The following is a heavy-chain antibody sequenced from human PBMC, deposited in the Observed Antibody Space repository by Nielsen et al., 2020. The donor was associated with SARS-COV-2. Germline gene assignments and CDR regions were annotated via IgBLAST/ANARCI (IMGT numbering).Heavy chain of an antibody. V-gene: IGHV3-23*01. CDR3: AKGVAAAGTSFDY. D-gene: IGHD6-13*01. CDR1: GFTFSSYA. CDR2: ISGSGGST. J-gene: IGHJ4*02. Sequence: GVLKISCAASGFTFSSYAMSWVRQAPGKGLEWVSAISGSGGSTYYADSVKGRFTISRDNSKNTLYLQMNSLRAEDTAVYYCAKGVAAAGTSFDYWGQGTLVTVSS.